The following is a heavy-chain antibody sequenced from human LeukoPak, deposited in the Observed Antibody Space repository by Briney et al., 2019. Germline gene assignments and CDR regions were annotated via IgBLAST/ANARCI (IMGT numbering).Heavy chain of an antibody. Sequence: GESLKISCKGSGYSFTSYWIGWVRQMPGKGREWMGIIYPGDSDTRYSPSFQGQVTISADKSISTAYLQWSSLKASDTAMYYCARVEQDYYDSSGYFDYFDYWGQGTLVTVSS. CDR1: GYSFTSYW. CDR2: IYPGDSDT. V-gene: IGHV5-51*01. J-gene: IGHJ4*02. CDR3: ARVEQDYYDSSGYFDYFDY. D-gene: IGHD3-22*01.